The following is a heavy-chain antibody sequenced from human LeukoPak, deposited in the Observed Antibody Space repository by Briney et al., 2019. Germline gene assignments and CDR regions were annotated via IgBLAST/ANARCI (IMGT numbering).Heavy chain of an antibody. V-gene: IGHV1-46*01. D-gene: IGHD3-10*01. CDR1: GYTFTGYY. CDR3: TRDLGLRGVTNWFDP. Sequence: EASVKVSCKASGYTFTGYYMHWVRQAPGQGLEWMGIINPSSGSANYAQNLQGRVTMTRDTSTNTFYMELSSLRSEDTAIYYCTRDLGLRGVTNWFDPWGQGTLVTVSS. J-gene: IGHJ5*02. CDR2: INPSSGSA.